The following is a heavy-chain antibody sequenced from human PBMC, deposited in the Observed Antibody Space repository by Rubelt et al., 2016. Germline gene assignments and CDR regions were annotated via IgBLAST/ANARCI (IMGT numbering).Heavy chain of an antibody. CDR1: GFTFSGYE. V-gene: IGHV3-48*03. D-gene: IGHD4-17*01. J-gene: IGHJ4*02. Sequence: GGSLRLSCAASGFTFSGYEMNWVRQAPGKGLEWVSYISDSGTTIYYADSVKGRFTISRDNAKNSLYLQMDSLRAEDTAVYYCARDRYGDYGEVDYWGQGTLVTVSS. CDR3: ARDRYGDYGEVDY. CDR2: ISDSGTTI.